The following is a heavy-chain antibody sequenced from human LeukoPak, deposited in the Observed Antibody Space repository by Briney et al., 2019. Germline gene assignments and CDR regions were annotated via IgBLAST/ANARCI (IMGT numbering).Heavy chain of an antibody. CDR3: ARAVSGYYYAFDY. J-gene: IGHJ4*02. CDR1: GGSFSGYY. D-gene: IGHD3-22*01. CDR2: INHSGST. V-gene: IGHV4-34*01. Sequence: SETLSLTCAVYGGSFSGYYWSWIRQPPGKGLEWIGEINHSGSTNYNPSLKSRVTISVDMSKSQFSLKLSSVTAADTAVYYCARAVSGYYYAFDYWGQGTLVTVSS.